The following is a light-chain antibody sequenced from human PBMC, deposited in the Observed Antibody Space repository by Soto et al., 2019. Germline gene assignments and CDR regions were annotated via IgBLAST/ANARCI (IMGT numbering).Light chain of an antibody. Sequence: QSALTQPASVSGSLGQSITISCTGTSSDVGGYNYVSWYQHHPGKAPKLMIYEVTNRPSGVSNRFSGSKSGNTASLTISGLQAEDEADYYCSSYTSSSTYVFGTGTKLTVL. V-gene: IGLV2-14*01. CDR3: SSYTSSSTYV. CDR1: SSDVGGYNY. J-gene: IGLJ1*01. CDR2: EVT.